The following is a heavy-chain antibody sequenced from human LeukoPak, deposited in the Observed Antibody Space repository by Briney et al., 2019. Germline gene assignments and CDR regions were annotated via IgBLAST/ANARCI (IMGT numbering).Heavy chain of an antibody. CDR3: ARFYDSSGPARNSFDY. D-gene: IGHD3-22*01. CDR2: IYYSGRS. Sequence: NPSETLCLTCTVSGGSISSGDYYWSWIRQRPGKGLEWIGYIYYSGRSYYNPSLKSRVTISVDTSKNQFSLKLSSVTAADTAVYYCARFYDSSGPARNSFDYWGQGTLVTVSS. J-gene: IGHJ4*02. V-gene: IGHV4-31*03. CDR1: GGSISSGDYY.